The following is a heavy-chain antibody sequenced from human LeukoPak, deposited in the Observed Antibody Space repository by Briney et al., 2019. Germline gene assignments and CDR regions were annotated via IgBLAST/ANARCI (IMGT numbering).Heavy chain of an antibody. D-gene: IGHD6-19*01. CDR3: AKGSGIAVAGNFDY. CDR1: GFTFSSYA. J-gene: IGHJ4*02. CDR2: ISGSGGST. V-gene: IGHV3-23*01. Sequence: PGGSLRLSCAASGFTFSSYAMSWVRQAPGKGLEWDSAISGSGGSTYYADSVKGRFTISRDNSKNTLYLQMNSLRAEDTAVYYCAKGSGIAVAGNFDYWGQGTLVTVSS.